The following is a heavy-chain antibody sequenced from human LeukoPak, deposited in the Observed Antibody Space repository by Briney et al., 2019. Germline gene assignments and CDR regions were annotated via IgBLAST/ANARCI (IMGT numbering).Heavy chain of an antibody. CDR2: IKQDGSEK. Sequence: GGSLRLSCAASGFTFSSYWMSWVRQAPGKGLEWVANIKQDGSEKYYVDSVKGRFTISRDNAKNSLYLQMNSLRAEDMALYYCAKAGSSGYYFDAFDIWGQGTMVTVSS. CDR3: AKAGSSGYYFDAFDI. V-gene: IGHV3-7*03. D-gene: IGHD3-22*01. J-gene: IGHJ3*02. CDR1: GFTFSSYW.